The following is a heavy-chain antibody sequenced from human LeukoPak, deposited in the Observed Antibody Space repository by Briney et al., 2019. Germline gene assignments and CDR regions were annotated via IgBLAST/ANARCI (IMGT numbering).Heavy chain of an antibody. V-gene: IGHV3-30*03. CDR2: ISYDGTNK. CDR1: GFTFSDYG. D-gene: IGHD2-2*01. J-gene: IGHJ4*02. Sequence: PGGSLRLSCVTSGFTFSDYGMHWVRQTPGKGLQWVAVISYDGTNKYYADSVQGRFTISRDNSNKMLYLQMNSLRGDDTSVYYCARGDCRSTSCYQLDYWGQGTLVTVSS. CDR3: ARGDCRSTSCYQLDY.